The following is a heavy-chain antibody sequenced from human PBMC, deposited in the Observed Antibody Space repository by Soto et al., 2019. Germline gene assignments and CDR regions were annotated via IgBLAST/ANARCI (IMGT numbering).Heavy chain of an antibody. D-gene: IGHD3-3*01. V-gene: IGHV5-10-1*01. CDR1: GYSFTSYW. CDR3: ARHVTTDLDAFDI. Sequence: PGESLRISCKGSGYSFTSYWISWVRQMPGKGLEWMGRIDPSDSYTNYRPSFQGHVSISADKSISTAHLQWSSLKASDTAMYYCARHVTTDLDAFDIWGQGTMVTVSS. CDR2: IDPSDSYT. J-gene: IGHJ3*02.